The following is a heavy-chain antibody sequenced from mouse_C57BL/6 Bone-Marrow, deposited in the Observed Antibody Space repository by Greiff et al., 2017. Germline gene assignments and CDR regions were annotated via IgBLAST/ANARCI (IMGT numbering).Heavy chain of an antibody. CDR1: GFTFSSYA. CDR3: TRDILYSNYVGFAY. V-gene: IGHV5-9-1*02. D-gene: IGHD2-5*01. J-gene: IGHJ3*01. Sequence: EVQGVESGEGLVKPGGSLKLSCAASGFTFSSYAMSWVRQTPEKRLEWVAYISSGGDYIYYADTVKGRFTISRDNARNTLYLQMSSLKSEDTAMYYCTRDILYSNYVGFAYWGQGTLVTVSA. CDR2: ISSGGDYI.